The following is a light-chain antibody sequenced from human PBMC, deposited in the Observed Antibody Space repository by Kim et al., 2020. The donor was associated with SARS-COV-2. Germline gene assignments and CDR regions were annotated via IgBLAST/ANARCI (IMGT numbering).Light chain of an antibody. CDR2: AAS. CDR1: QSIDNK. V-gene: IGKV3-15*01. CDR3: QQYNTWPLT. J-gene: IGKJ4*01. Sequence: VSPGERATLSCRASQSIDNKLAWYQQKGGLPPRLLIYAASTRATGIPARFSGSGSRTEFTLTISSLQSEDFAVYYCQQYNTWPLTFGGGTKVDIK.